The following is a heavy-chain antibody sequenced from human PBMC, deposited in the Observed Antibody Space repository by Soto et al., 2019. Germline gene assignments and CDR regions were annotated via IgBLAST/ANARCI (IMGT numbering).Heavy chain of an antibody. V-gene: IGHV4-59*01. J-gene: IGHJ6*02. CDR3: VGNEGSSSSWTLFGMDV. CDR1: GGSFSTYY. Sequence: QVQLQESGPRLVKPSETLSLTCTVSGGSFSTYYWSWIRQTPGKGLVWIGTIYYSGRPNYSVSLKSRVTIYIDTSRKQLSLKLNSVTAADTAVYYWVGNEGSSSSWTLFGMDVWGQGTTVTVSS. CDR2: IYYSGRP. D-gene: IGHD6-13*01.